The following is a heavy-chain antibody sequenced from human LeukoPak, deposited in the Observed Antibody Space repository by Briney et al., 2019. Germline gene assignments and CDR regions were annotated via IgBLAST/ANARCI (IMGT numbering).Heavy chain of an antibody. CDR2: FDPEDGET. D-gene: IGHD5-18*01. J-gene: IGHJ4*02. Sequence: ASVKVSCKASGYTFTSYGISWVRQAPGKGLEWMGGFDPEDGETIYAQKFQGRVTMTEDTSTDTAYMELSSLRSEDTAVYYCATFVLDTAMVFDYWGQGTLVTVSS. CDR1: GYTFTSYG. V-gene: IGHV1-24*01. CDR3: ATFVLDTAMVFDY.